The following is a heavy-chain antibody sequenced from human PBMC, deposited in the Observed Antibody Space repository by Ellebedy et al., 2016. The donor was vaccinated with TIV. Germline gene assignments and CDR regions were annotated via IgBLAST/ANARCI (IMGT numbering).Heavy chain of an antibody. J-gene: IGHJ4*02. CDR3: AREQSPYYEILTGSFDY. V-gene: IGHV3-30*04. D-gene: IGHD3-9*01. CDR2: TSNDGTYK. CDR1: GFTFDNHA. Sequence: GESLKISCAASGFTFDNHAMHWVRQTPGIGLDWVAVTSNDGTYKYYADSVKGRFTISRDNSKSTLYLEMKSLRVEDTAVYYCAREQSPYYEILTGSFDYWGQGALVTVSS.